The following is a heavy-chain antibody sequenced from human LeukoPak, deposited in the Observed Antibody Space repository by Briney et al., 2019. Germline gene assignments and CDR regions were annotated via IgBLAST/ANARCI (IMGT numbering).Heavy chain of an antibody. Sequence: GGSLRLSCAASGFTFSSYEMNWVRQAPGKGLEWVSYISSSGSTIYYADSEKGRFTISRDNAKNSLYLQMNSLRAEDTALYYCAKDQAHPVYGDAFDIWGQGTMVTVSS. J-gene: IGHJ3*02. V-gene: IGHV3-48*03. D-gene: IGHD3-16*01. CDR2: ISSSGSTI. CDR3: AKDQAHPVYGDAFDI. CDR1: GFTFSSYE.